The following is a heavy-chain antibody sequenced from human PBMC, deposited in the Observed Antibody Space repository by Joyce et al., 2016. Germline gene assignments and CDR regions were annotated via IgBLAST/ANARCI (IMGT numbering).Heavy chain of an antibody. CDR1: GYTFNGHT. CDR3: ARGSSALTYFDF. V-gene: IGHV1-3*01. D-gene: IGHD3-10*01. CDR2: INAGNGNT. Sequence: QVQLVQSGAEVKKPGASVKVSCKASGYTFNGHTIHWVRQAPGQSLEWMGWINAGNGNTRFSQKFQGRVTVSRDTSANTAYMEVSSLRSEDTAVYYCARGSSALTYFDFWGQGTLVTVSS. J-gene: IGHJ4*02.